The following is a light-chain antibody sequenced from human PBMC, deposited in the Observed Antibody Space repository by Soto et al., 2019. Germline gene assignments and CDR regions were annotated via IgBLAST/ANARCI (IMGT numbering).Light chain of an antibody. J-gene: IGLJ1*01. CDR2: EDN. Sequence: QSVLTQPPSVSAAPGQKVTISCSGTSSNIGNNYVSWYQHFPGTAPKLLIYEDNKRPSEIPDRFSGSKSGTSATLGITGLKTGDEADYYCGTWDNSLSIYVFATGTKLTVL. CDR3: GTWDNSLSIYV. CDR1: SSNIGNNY. V-gene: IGLV1-51*02.